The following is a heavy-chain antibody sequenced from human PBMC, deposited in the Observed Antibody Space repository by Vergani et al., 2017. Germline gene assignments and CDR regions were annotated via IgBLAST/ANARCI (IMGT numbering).Heavy chain of an antibody. V-gene: IGHV1-69*18. J-gene: IGHJ4*02. Sequence: QVQLVQSGAEVKKPGASVKVSCKASGYTFTSYYMHWVRQAPGQGLEWMGRIIPIFGTANYAQKFQGRVTITADESTSTAYMELSSLRSEDTAVYYCAREVWDGYNFYYFDYWGQGTLVTVSS. CDR2: IIPIFGTA. CDR3: AREVWDGYNFYYFDY. CDR1: GYTFTSYY. D-gene: IGHD5-24*01.